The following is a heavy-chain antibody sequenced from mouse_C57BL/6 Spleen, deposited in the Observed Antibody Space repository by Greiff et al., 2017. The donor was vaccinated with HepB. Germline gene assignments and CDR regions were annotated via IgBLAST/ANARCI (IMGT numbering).Heavy chain of an antibody. CDR2: FYPGSGSI. D-gene: IGHD1-1*01. Sequence: QVQLKESGAELVKPGASVKLSCKASGYTFTEYTIHWVKQRSGQGLEWIGWFYPGSGSIKYNEKFKDKATLTADKSSSTVYMELSRLTSEDSAVYFCARHGAPHYGSTHWYFDVWGTGTTVTVSS. CDR3: ARHGAPHYGSTHWYFDV. J-gene: IGHJ1*03. CDR1: GYTFTEYT. V-gene: IGHV1-62-2*01.